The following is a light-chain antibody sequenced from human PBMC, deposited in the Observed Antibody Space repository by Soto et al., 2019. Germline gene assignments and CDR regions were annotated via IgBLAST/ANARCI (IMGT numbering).Light chain of an antibody. Sequence: QPVLTQSPSASASLGASVKLTCTLSSGHSNYAIAWHQQQPEKGPRYLMKVNSGGSHIKGDGIPDRFSGSSSGAERYLFIASLQSEDEADDYGQTWGTGSAIVVFGGGTQLTVL. J-gene: IGLJ7*01. CDR3: QTWGTGSAIVV. V-gene: IGLV4-69*01. CDR2: VNSGGSH. CDR1: SGHSNYA.